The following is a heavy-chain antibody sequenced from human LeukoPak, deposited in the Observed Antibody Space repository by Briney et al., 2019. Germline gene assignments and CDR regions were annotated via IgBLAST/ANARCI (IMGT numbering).Heavy chain of an antibody. J-gene: IGHJ4*02. CDR3: ARVPGPYTTSRFDF. CDR1: GYTFTGYY. Sequence: GASVRVSCKTSGYTFTGYYLHWVRQAPGERPEWMGRIDPDSGGTQYGQKFQGRVTVTRDTSITTVYMELSGLTSDDTAVYYCARVPGPYTTSRFDFWGQGTLVTVAS. D-gene: IGHD2-2*02. CDR2: IDPDSGGT. V-gene: IGHV1-2*02.